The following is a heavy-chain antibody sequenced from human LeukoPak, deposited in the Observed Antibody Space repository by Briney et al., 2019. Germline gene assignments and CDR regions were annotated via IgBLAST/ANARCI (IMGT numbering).Heavy chain of an antibody. Sequence: PGRSLRLSCAASGFTFSSFAMHWVRQAPGKGLEWVAVTSYDGTNKYYADSVKGRFTISRDNSKNTLYLQMNSLRAEDTAVYYCAKGEGEMATIYWGQGTLVTVSS. J-gene: IGHJ4*02. CDR1: GFTFSSFA. D-gene: IGHD5-24*01. V-gene: IGHV3-30*04. CDR3: AKGEGEMATIY. CDR2: TSYDGTNK.